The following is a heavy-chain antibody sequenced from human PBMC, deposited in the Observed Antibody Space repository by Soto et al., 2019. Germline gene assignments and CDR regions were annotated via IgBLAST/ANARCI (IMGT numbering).Heavy chain of an antibody. D-gene: IGHD6-13*01. CDR2: ISSSGSNI. Sequence: SRGSLRLSCAASGFMFSDYYMTWIRQAPGKGLEWVSHISSSGSNIDYADSVKGRFTMSRDNAKKSLILQMKSLRAEDTAVYYCARQQLDPRGWFFYGMDVWGQVTTVTASS. J-gene: IGHJ6*02. CDR1: GFMFSDYY. V-gene: IGHV3-11*01. CDR3: ARQQLDPRGWFFYGMDV.